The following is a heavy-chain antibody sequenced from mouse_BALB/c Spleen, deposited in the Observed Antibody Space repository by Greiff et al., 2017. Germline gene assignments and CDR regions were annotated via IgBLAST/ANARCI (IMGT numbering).Heavy chain of an antibody. CDR2: IYPGDGDT. J-gene: IGHJ1*01. D-gene: IGHD3-3*01. V-gene: IGHV1-87*01. Sequence: VQRVESGAELARPGASVKLSCKASGYTFTSYWMQWVKQRPGQGLEWIGAIYPGDGDTRYTQKFKGKATLTADKSSSKAYMQLSSLASEDSAVYYCARGDRDGWYFDVWGAGTTVTVSS. CDR3: ARGDRDGWYFDV. CDR1: GYTFTSYW.